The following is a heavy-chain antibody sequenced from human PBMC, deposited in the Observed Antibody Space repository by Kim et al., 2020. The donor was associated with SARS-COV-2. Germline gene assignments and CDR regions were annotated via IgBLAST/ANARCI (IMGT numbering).Heavy chain of an antibody. Sequence: ASVKVSCQASGYTFPSYDIHWVRKATGQGLEWLGWMSPYNGNIGHAQRFQGRVTMTRNTSISTAYMELSSLRSGDTAIYYCARGYYYDSSGYPYVMDVWGQGTMVTVSS. CDR2: MSPYNGNI. CDR1: GYTFPSYD. V-gene: IGHV1-8*01. J-gene: IGHJ6*02. D-gene: IGHD3-22*01. CDR3: ARGYYYDSSGYPYVMDV.